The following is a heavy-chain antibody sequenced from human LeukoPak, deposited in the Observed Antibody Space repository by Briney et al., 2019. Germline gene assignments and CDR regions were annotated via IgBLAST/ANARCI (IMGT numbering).Heavy chain of an antibody. V-gene: IGHV3-7*01. CDR2: IKQDGSEK. D-gene: IGHD3-3*01. J-gene: IGHJ4*02. Sequence: GGSLRLSCAASGFTFSSYWMSWVRQAPGKGLEWVANIKQDGSEKYYVDSVKGRFTISRDNAKNSLYLQMNSLRAEDTAVYYCARGTVFGVVIPHFDYWGREPWSSSPQ. CDR3: ARGTVFGVVIPHFDY. CDR1: GFTFSSYW.